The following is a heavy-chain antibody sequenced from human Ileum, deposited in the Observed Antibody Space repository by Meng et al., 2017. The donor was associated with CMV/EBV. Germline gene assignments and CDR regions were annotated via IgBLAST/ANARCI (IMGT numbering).Heavy chain of an antibody. V-gene: IGHV3-30*02. J-gene: IGHJ4*02. CDR2: IRYDGTNN. CDR1: DFTFSTYG. CDR3: VKDKDPWYNNGGGGDY. Sequence: GGSLRLSCAASDFTFSTYGMHWVRQSPDKGLEWVAFIRYDGTNNYYADSVKGRFTVSRDNSKNTLNLQMNSLRAEDTAVYYCVKDKDPWYNNGGGGDYWGQGTRVTVSS. D-gene: IGHD6-19*01.